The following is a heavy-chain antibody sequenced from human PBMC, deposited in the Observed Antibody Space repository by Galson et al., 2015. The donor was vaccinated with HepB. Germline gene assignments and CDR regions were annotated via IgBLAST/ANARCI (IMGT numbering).Heavy chain of an antibody. J-gene: IGHJ4*02. Sequence: SLRLSCAASGFTFSSYAMHWVRQAPGKGLEWVAVISYDGSNKYYADSVKGRFTISRDNSKNTLYLQMNSLRAEDTAVYYCARAQDRYDCSSTSCYPGGLGYWGQGTLVTVSS. CDR1: GFTFSSYA. CDR3: ARAQDRYDCSSTSCYPGGLGY. V-gene: IGHV3-30*04. D-gene: IGHD2-2*01. CDR2: ISYDGSNK.